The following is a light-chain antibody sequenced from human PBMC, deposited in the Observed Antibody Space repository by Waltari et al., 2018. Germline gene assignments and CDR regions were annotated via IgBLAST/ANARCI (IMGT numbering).Light chain of an antibody. V-gene: IGKV3-11*01. J-gene: IGKJ1*01. CDR2: DAS. CDR1: QTVYTY. Sequence: ETVLTQSPATLSLSPGERATLSCRASQTVYTYLAWYQQKPGQAPRLLIYDASNRASGVPARFSGSGSGTDFTLTISSLQAEDVAVYYCQQYHSTPRGTFGQGTKVEIK. CDR3: QQYHSTPRGT.